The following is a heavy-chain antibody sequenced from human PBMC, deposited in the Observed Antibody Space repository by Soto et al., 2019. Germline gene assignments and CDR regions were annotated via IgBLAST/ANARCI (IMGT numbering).Heavy chain of an antibody. J-gene: IGHJ4*02. V-gene: IGHV3-23*01. CDR3: AKRDCYDSSDYYLYYFDH. Sequence: EVQLLDSGGGLVQPGGSLRLSCAASGFTFSNYAMSWVRQAPGKGLEWVSTITGSGSNTYYYADSLKGGFTISRYNSNNALYLQMNSLRADDTAVYYCAKRDCYDSSDYYLYYFDHWGQGTLVTVSS. D-gene: IGHD3-22*01. CDR2: ITGSGSNT. CDR1: GFTFSNYA.